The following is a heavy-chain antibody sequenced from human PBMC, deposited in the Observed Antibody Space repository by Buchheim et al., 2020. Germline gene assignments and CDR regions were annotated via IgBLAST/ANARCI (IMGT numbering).Heavy chain of an antibody. Sequence: QLQLQESGPGLVKPSETLSLTCTVSGGSISRSTSYWGWIRQPPGKGLEWIATIYYTGSTYYNPSLKSRVTISVDTSKNQFSVTLSPLTAASTAVYYWASRTTWYNSYDYWGRGT. D-gene: IGHD1-1*01. V-gene: IGHV4-39*07. CDR2: IYYTGST. J-gene: IGHJ4*02. CDR3: ASRTTWYNSYDY. CDR1: GGSISRSTSY.